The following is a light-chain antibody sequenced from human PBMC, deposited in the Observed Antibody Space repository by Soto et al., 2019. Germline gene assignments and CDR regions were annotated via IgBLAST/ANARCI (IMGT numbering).Light chain of an antibody. V-gene: IGKV1D-12*01. Sequence: DIEMTQSPSSVSASVGDRATITGRASQGIHSWLAWYQQKPGKAPKLLIYGATTLQNGVPSRFSGSGSGTDFTLTISNLQAEDFATYYCQQANSFPPITFGQGTRLEIK. CDR1: QGIHSW. J-gene: IGKJ5*01. CDR3: QQANSFPPIT. CDR2: GAT.